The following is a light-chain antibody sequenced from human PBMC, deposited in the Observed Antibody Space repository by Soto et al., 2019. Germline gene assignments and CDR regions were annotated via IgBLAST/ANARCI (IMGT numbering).Light chain of an antibody. V-gene: IGKV1-5*03. Sequence: DIQMTQSPSTLSASVGDRVTMTCRASQSISSWLAWYQQKPGKAPKVLIYKASSLESGVPSRFGGSGSGTEFTLTISSLQPDDFATYYCQQYKSYSRTFGQGTKVEIK. CDR1: QSISSW. J-gene: IGKJ1*01. CDR3: QQYKSYSRT. CDR2: KAS.